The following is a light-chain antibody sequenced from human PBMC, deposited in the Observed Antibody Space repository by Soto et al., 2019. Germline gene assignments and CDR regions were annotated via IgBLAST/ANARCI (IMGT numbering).Light chain of an antibody. Sequence: EIVLAQSPGTLSLSPGERATLSCGASQSVNSRYLAWYQQTPGQAPRLLISGASRRATGLPDRFTGSGSGTDFTLTISRLEPEDFAVYYCQQCGSSPWTFGQGTKVDIK. CDR2: GAS. CDR1: QSVNSRY. J-gene: IGKJ1*01. CDR3: QQCGSSPWT. V-gene: IGKV3-20*01.